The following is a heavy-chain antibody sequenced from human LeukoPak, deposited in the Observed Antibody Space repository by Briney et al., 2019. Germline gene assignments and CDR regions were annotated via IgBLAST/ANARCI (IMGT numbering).Heavy chain of an antibody. J-gene: IGHJ3*02. CDR2: IYYSGST. V-gene: IGHV4-39*01. CDR1: GDSIKSSSYY. D-gene: IGHD1-1*01. CDR3: AEGTLSAFDI. Sequence: SETLSLTCTVSGDSIKSSSYYSAWVRQPPGKGLEWIASIYYSGSTYYNPSLKSRVTISVDTSKNQFSLKLSSVTAADTAVYYCAEGTLSAFDIWGQGTMVTVSS.